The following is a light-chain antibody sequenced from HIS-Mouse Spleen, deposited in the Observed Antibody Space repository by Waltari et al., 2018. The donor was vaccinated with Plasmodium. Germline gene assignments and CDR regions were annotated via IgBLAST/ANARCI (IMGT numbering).Light chain of an antibody. V-gene: IGLV2-11*01. Sequence: QSALTQPRSVSGSPGQSVPIPCTGTSSDVGGYNYVSWYQQHPGKAHKLMIYDVSKRPSGVPDRFSGSKSGNTASLTISGLQAEDEADYYCCSYAGSYTYVFGTGTKVTVL. CDR1: SSDVGGYNY. J-gene: IGLJ1*01. CDR3: CSYAGSYTYV. CDR2: DVS.